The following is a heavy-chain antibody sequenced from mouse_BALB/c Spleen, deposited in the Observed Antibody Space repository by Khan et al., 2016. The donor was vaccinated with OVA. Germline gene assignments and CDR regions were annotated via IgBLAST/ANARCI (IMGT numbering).Heavy chain of an antibody. CDR3: AREAYRYDEYYFDY. V-gene: IGHV5-6-5*01. CDR2: ISSGGST. D-gene: IGHD2-14*01. J-gene: IGHJ2*01. CDR1: GFTFSSYV. Sequence: EVELVESGGDLVKPGGSLKLSCGASGFTFSSYVMSWVRQTPEKRLEWVASISSGGSTYYPDSVKGRFTISRDNARNILYLQMSSLRSEGTAMYYCAREAYRYDEYYFDYWGQGTTLTVSS.